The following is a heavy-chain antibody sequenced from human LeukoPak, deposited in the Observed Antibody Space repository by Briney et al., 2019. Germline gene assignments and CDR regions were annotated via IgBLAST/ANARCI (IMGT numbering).Heavy chain of an antibody. V-gene: IGHV4-4*07. D-gene: IGHD5-12*01. Sequence: SETLSLTCTVSGGSISTYYWSWIRQSAGKGLEWIGRIHTSGSTDYNPSLRSRVTMSVDTSKNQFSLKLSSVTAADTAVYYCARRMATTQFDYWGQGTLVTVSS. CDR1: GGSISTYY. CDR2: IHTSGST. CDR3: ARRMATTQFDY. J-gene: IGHJ4*02.